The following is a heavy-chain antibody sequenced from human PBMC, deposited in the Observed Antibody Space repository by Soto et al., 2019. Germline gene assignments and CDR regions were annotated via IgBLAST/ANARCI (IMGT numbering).Heavy chain of an antibody. D-gene: IGHD2-21*01. CDR1: GGSISSGGYS. CDR3: ARGPPLLW. V-gene: IGHV4-30-2*01. CDR2: IYHSGST. Sequence: SETLSLTCAVSGGSISSGGYSWSWIRLPPGKGLECIGYIYHSGSTYYNPSLKSRVTISVDRSKNQFSLKLSSVTAADTAVYYCARGPPLLWWSQGTLVSVSS. J-gene: IGHJ4*02.